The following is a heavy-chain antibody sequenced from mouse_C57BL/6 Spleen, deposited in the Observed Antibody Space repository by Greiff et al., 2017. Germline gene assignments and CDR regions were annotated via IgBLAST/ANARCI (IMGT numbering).Heavy chain of an antibody. CDR1: GYSFTGYF. D-gene: IGHD2-1*01. Sequence: VQLQQSGPELVKPGDSVKISCKASGYSFTGYFMNWVMQSHGKSLEWIGRINPYNGDTFYNQKFKGKATLTVDKSSSTAHMELRSLTSEDSAVYYCARSGGNSYAMDYWGQGTSVTVSS. CDR3: ARSGGNSYAMDY. V-gene: IGHV1-20*01. J-gene: IGHJ4*01. CDR2: INPYNGDT.